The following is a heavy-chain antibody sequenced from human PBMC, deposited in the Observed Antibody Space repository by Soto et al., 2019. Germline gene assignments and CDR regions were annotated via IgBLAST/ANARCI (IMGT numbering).Heavy chain of an antibody. Sequence: GGSLRLSCTASGFTFGDYAMSWFRQAPGKGLEWVGFIRSKAYGGTTEYAASVKGRFTISRDDSKSIAYLQMNSLKTEDTAVYYCTRGTMGSSGSYYNVITFPDYWGQGTLVTVSS. CDR3: TRGTMGSSGSYYNVITFPDY. CDR1: GFTFGDYA. V-gene: IGHV3-49*03. CDR2: IRSKAYGGTT. J-gene: IGHJ4*02. D-gene: IGHD3-10*01.